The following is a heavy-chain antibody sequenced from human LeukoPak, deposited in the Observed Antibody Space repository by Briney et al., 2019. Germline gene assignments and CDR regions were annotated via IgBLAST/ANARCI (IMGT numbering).Heavy chain of an antibody. CDR1: GYTFTSYA. V-gene: IGHV1-3*01. J-gene: IGHJ4*02. Sequence: ASVKVSCKASGYTFTSYAMHWVRQAPGQRLEWMGWINAGNGNTKYSQKFQGRVTITRDTSASTAYMELSSLRSEDTAVYYCAREEYSSSWPQDYYFDYWGQGALVTVSS. CDR2: INAGNGNT. D-gene: IGHD6-13*01. CDR3: AREEYSSSWPQDYYFDY.